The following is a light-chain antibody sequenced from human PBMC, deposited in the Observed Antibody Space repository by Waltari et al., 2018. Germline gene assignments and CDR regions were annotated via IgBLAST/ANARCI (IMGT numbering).Light chain of an antibody. CDR1: QSVFFSSTNQHY. CDR2: WAS. Sequence: IVMTQSPASLAVSLGELATIPCQAHQSVFFSSTNQHYVAWYQQRPGQTPRLLLSWASIRESGVPDRVVGSGSGTDFTLTSNSLQAEDVALYYCQHYYRTPYSFGQGTKLEIK. J-gene: IGKJ2*03. V-gene: IGKV4-1*01. CDR3: QHYYRTPYS.